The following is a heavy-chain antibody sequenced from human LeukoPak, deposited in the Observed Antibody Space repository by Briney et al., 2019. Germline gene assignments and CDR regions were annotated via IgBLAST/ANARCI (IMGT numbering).Heavy chain of an antibody. CDR1: GYTFTSYA. Sequence: ASVKVSCKASGYTFTSYAMHWVRQAPGQRLEWMGWINAGNGNTKYSQEFQGRVTITRDTSASTAYMELSSLRSEDTAVYYCAREFPGSGSYHGDYFDYWGQGTLVTVSS. D-gene: IGHD1-26*01. CDR2: INAGNGNT. J-gene: IGHJ4*02. CDR3: AREFPGSGSYHGDYFDY. V-gene: IGHV1-3*03.